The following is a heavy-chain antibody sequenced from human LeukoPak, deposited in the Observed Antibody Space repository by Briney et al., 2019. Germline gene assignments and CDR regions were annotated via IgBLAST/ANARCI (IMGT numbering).Heavy chain of an antibody. Sequence: PGRSLRLSCAASGFTFSSYGMHWVRQAPGKGLEWVAVMSYDGSNKYYADSVKGRFTISRDNSKNTLYLQMNSLGAEDTAVYYCAKDYAEDTMVRGVMGGYWGQGTLVTVSS. CDR1: GFTFSSYG. V-gene: IGHV3-30*18. CDR2: MSYDGSNK. D-gene: IGHD3-10*01. CDR3: AKDYAEDTMVRGVMGGY. J-gene: IGHJ4*02.